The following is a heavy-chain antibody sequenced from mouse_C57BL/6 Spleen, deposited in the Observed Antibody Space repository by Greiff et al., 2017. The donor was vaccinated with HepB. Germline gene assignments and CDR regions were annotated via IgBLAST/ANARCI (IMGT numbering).Heavy chain of an antibody. CDR2: IDPSDSYT. CDR1: GYTFTSYW. V-gene: IGHV1-59*01. J-gene: IGHJ2*01. Sequence: QVQLQQPGAELVRPGTSVKLSCKASGYTFTSYWMHWVKQRPGQGLEWIGVIDPSDSYTNYNQKFKGKATLTVDTSSSTAYMQLSSLTSEDSAVYYCARDGGRIDYWGQGTTLTVSS. D-gene: IGHD1-2*01. CDR3: ARDGGRIDY.